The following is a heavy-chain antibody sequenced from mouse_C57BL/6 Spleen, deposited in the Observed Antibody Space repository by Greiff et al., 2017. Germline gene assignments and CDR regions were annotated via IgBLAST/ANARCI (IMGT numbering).Heavy chain of an antibody. J-gene: IGHJ4*01. Sequence: QVQLQQPGAELVKPGASVKLSCKASGYTFTSYWMHWVKQRPGQGLEWIGMIHPNSGSTNYNEKFKGKATLTVDKSSSTAYMQLSSLTSEDSEVXCCATFYDGFYSYYYSMDYWGQGTTFTVSS. D-gene: IGHD2-3*01. CDR1: GYTFTSYW. CDR2: IHPNSGST. V-gene: IGHV1-64*01. CDR3: ATFYDGFYSYYYSMDY.